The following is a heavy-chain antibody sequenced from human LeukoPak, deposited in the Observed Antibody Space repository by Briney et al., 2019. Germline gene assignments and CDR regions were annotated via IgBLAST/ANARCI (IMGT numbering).Heavy chain of an antibody. Sequence: PGGSLRLSCAASGFTFSSYSMNWVRQAPGKGLEWVSSISSSSSYIYYADSVKVRFTISRDNAKNSLYLQMNSLRDEDTAVYYCARDGGGTYYYDSSGYYDYWGQGTLVTVSS. J-gene: IGHJ4*02. CDR2: ISSSSSYI. D-gene: IGHD3-22*01. CDR1: GFTFSSYS. V-gene: IGHV3-21*01. CDR3: ARDGGGTYYYDSSGYYDY.